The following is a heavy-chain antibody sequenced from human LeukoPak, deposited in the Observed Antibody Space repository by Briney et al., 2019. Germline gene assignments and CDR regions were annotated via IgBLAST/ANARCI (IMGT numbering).Heavy chain of an antibody. V-gene: IGHV3-15*01. Sequence: GGSLRLSCSASGFTFSDAWMSWVRQAPGTGLESAGRIKRNRDGGTTDYAAPVKGRFIISRDDSKNMLFLQMNSLKTEDAALYYCTGSKWATNDYWGQGTLVTVSS. J-gene: IGHJ4*02. CDR1: GFTFSDAW. CDR2: IKRNRDGGTT. D-gene: IGHD1-26*01. CDR3: TGSKWATNDY.